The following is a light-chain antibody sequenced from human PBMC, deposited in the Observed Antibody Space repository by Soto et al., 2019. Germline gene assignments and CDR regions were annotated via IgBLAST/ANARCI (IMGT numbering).Light chain of an antibody. CDR1: SGHSSYI. V-gene: IGLV4-60*02. CDR2: LEGSGSY. CDR3: ETWDSRV. Sequence: QAVLTQSSSASASLGSSVKLTCTLSSGHSSYIIAWHQQQPGKAPRYLMKLEGSGSYNKGSGVPDRFSGSSSGADRYLTISNLQFEDEADYYCETWDSRVFGGGTKLTVL. J-gene: IGLJ3*02.